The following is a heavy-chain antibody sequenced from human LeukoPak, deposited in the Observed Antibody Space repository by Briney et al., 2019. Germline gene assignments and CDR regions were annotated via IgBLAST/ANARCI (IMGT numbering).Heavy chain of an antibody. J-gene: IGHJ5*02. Sequence: GGSLRLSCAASGFTFSSYAMSWVRQAPGKGLEWVSAISGSGTTYYADSVRGRFIVSRDNSKNTLYLQMSSLRAEDTAVYYCERSKEDCCGSFDPWGQGTLVTVSS. D-gene: IGHD2-15*01. CDR3: ERSKEDCCGSFDP. V-gene: IGHV3-23*01. CDR2: ISGSGTT. CDR1: GFTFSSYA.